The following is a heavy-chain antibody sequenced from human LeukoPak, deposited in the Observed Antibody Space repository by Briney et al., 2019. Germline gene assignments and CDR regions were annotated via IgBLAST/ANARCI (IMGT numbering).Heavy chain of an antibody. V-gene: IGHV3-48*01. Sequence: GGSLRLSCAASGFPLSSYIINWVRQAPGKGLEWVSYISSSGSAIYYVDSVKGRFTVSRDNAKDSLFLQMNSPRAEDTAVYYCVRVKGSYFDYWGQGALVTVSS. D-gene: IGHD2-15*01. J-gene: IGHJ4*02. CDR2: ISSSGSAI. CDR3: VRVKGSYFDY. CDR1: GFPLSSYI.